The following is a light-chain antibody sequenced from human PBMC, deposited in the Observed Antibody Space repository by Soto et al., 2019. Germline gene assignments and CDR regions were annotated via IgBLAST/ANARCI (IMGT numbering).Light chain of an antibody. CDR1: QSISSW. Sequence: DIPMTQSPSTLSASVGDRVTITCRASQSISSWLAWYQQKPGKAPKLLIYDASSLESGVPSRFSGSGSGKEFTLTISSLQPDDFATYYCQQYNSYSPYTFGQGTKLEIK. CDR2: DAS. J-gene: IGKJ2*01. CDR3: QQYNSYSPYT. V-gene: IGKV1-5*01.